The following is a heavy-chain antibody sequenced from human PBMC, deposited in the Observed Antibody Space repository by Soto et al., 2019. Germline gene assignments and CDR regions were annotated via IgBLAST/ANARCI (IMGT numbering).Heavy chain of an antibody. CDR1: GYTFTSYY. V-gene: IGHV1-46*01. CDR2: INPSGGST. Sequence: ASVKVSCKASGYTFTSYYMHWVRQAPGQGLEWMGIINPSGGSTSYAQKFQGRVTMTRDTSTSTVYMELSSLRSEDTAVYYCARDERWYYDFWSGYSPLGSYYYYYGMDVWGQGTTVTVSS. D-gene: IGHD3-3*01. J-gene: IGHJ6*02. CDR3: ARDERWYYDFWSGYSPLGSYYYYYGMDV.